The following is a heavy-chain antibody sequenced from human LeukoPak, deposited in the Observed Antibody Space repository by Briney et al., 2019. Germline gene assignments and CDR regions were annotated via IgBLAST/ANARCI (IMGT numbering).Heavy chain of an antibody. J-gene: IGHJ4*02. CDR1: GYTFTGYY. D-gene: IGHD1-20*01. Sequence: ASVRVSCKASGYTFTGYYMHWVRQAPGQGLEWLGRINPKTGGSNYAQKFQGRVTMTSDTSTSTAYMELSRLNSDDTAVYYCTTLVSGINYWGQGTLATVSS. CDR3: TTLVSGINY. CDR2: INPKTGGS. V-gene: IGHV1-2*06.